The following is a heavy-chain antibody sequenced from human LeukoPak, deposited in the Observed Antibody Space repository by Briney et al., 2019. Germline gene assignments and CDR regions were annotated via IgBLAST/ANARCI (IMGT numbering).Heavy chain of an antibody. CDR1: GFTFSTNA. V-gene: IGHV3-30*03. CDR3: ARDKGTY. CDR2: ISYDGSKK. D-gene: IGHD1-1*01. Sequence: GGSLRLSCAASGFTFSTNAMNWVRQAPGKGLEWVAVISYDGSKKYYVDSVKGRFTISRDNSKNTLFLQMNSLRVEDTAVYYCARDKGTYWGQGTLVTVS. J-gene: IGHJ4*02.